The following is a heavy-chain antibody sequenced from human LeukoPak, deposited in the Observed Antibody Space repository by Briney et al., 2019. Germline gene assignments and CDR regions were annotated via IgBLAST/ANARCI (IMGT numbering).Heavy chain of an antibody. CDR2: IYYSGST. J-gene: IGHJ4*02. D-gene: IGHD6-13*01. V-gene: IGHV4-59*01. Sequence: SETLSLTCTVSGGSISSYYWSWIRQPPGKGLEWIGYIYYSGSTNYNPSLKSRVTISVDTSKNQFSLKLSSVTAADTAVYYCARRVHSSSWSCYFDYWGQETLVTVSS. CDR3: ARRVHSSSWSCYFDY. CDR1: GGSISSYY.